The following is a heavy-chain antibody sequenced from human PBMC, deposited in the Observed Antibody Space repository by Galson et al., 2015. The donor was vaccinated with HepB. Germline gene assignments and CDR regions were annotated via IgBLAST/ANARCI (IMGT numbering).Heavy chain of an antibody. V-gene: IGHV4-34*01. D-gene: IGHD6-13*01. CDR3: ARGFLQYSSSWYQGCAWFDP. J-gene: IGHJ5*02. CDR2: INHSGST. Sequence: KGLEWIGEINHSGSTNYNPSLKSRVTISVDTSKNQFSLKLSSVTAADTAVYYCARGFLQYSSSWYQGCAWFDPWGQGTLVTVSS.